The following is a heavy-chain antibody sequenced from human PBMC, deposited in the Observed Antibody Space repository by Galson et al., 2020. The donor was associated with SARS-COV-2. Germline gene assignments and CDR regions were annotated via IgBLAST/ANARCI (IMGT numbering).Heavy chain of an antibody. J-gene: IGHJ6*03. CDR3: ARGTIGQYQLLFSTYYYYYMDV. CDR1: GGSISSGSYY. CDR2: IYTSGST. D-gene: IGHD2-2*01. Sequence: SETLSLTCTVSGGSISSGSYYWSWIRQPAGKGLEWIGRIYTSGSTNYNPSLKSRVTISVDTSKNQFSLKLSSVTAADTAVYYCARGTIGQYQLLFSTYYYYYMDVWGKGTTVTVSS. V-gene: IGHV4-61*02.